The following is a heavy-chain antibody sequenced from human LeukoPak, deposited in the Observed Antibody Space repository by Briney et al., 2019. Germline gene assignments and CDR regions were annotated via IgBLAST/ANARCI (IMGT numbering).Heavy chain of an antibody. Sequence: PGGSLRLSCAASGFTFSSYAMSWVRQAPGKGLEYVSAISSNGGSTYYANSVKGRFTISRDNSKNTLYLQMGSLRAEDMAVYYCARSRPDYGDYGALDYWGQGTLVTVSS. D-gene: IGHD4-17*01. V-gene: IGHV3-64*01. CDR3: ARSRPDYGDYGALDY. CDR2: ISSNGGST. CDR1: GFTFSSYA. J-gene: IGHJ4*02.